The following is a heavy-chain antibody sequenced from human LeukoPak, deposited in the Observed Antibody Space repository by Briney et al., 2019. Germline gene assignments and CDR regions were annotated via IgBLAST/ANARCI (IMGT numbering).Heavy chain of an antibody. D-gene: IGHD2-2*02. J-gene: IGHJ4*02. CDR3: ARDSGTWVECGRTSCYIAY. CDR2: ISVHNGDT. CDR1: GYAFSNYG. V-gene: IGHV1-18*01. Sequence: GASVKVSCKASGYAFSNYGVAWVRQAPGQGFEWMGWISVHNGDTRYAQKFQGRVTLTTDTSTSTVYMELRSLRSDDTAVYYCARDSGTWVECGRTSCYIAYWGQGTLVSVSS.